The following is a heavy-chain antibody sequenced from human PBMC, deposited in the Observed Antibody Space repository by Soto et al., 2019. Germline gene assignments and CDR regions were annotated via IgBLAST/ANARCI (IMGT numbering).Heavy chain of an antibody. CDR2: IIPILGIA. CDR1: GGTFSSYT. Sequence: SVKVSCKASGGTFSSYTMSWVRQAPGQGLEWMGRIIPILGIANYAQKFQGRVTITADKSTSTAYMELSSLRSEDTAVYYCARRHCRGGSCYSAWFDPWGQGTLVTSPQ. D-gene: IGHD2-15*01. CDR3: ARRHCRGGSCYSAWFDP. V-gene: IGHV1-69*02. J-gene: IGHJ5*02.